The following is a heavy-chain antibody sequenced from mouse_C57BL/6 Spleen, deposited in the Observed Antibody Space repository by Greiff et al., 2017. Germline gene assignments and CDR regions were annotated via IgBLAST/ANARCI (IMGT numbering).Heavy chain of an antibody. D-gene: IGHD1-2*01. CDR2: IDPSDSYT. J-gene: IGHJ2*01. Sequence: QVQLQPPGAELVMPGASVKLSCQASGYTFTSFWMHWVKQRPGQGLELIGEIDPSDSYTNYNQKFKGKSTLTVDKSSSTAYMQLSSLTSEDSAVYYCARARLLRPFDYWGEGTTLTVSS. CDR3: ARARLLRPFDY. CDR1: GYTFTSFW. V-gene: IGHV1-69*01.